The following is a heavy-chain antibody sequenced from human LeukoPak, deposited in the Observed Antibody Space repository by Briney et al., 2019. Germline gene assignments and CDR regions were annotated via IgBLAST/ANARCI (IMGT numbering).Heavy chain of an antibody. Sequence: SETLSLTCTVSGGSISSYYWSWIRQPPGKGLEWIGYITYSGSTNYNPSLKSRVTISVDTSKNQFSLKLSSVTAADTAVYYCARDLSSNYYYSYMDVWGKGTTVTVSS. V-gene: IGHV4-59*01. CDR3: ARDLSSNYYYSYMDV. CDR2: ITYSGST. J-gene: IGHJ6*03. CDR1: GGSISSYY.